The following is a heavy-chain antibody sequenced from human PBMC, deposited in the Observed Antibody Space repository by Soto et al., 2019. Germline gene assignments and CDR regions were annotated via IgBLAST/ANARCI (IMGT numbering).Heavy chain of an antibody. V-gene: IGHV4-4*07. CDR3: ARVRSGYGDYYFEY. Sequence: PSETLSLTCTVSGGSINTFYWSWVRQPAGKGLEWIGRIFSSGSTSFNPSLERRVAISVDTSKNHFSLKLSSVTAADTAVYYCARVRSGYGDYYFEYWGQGTLVTVSS. CDR1: GGSINTFY. CDR2: IFSSGST. J-gene: IGHJ4*02. D-gene: IGHD5-12*01.